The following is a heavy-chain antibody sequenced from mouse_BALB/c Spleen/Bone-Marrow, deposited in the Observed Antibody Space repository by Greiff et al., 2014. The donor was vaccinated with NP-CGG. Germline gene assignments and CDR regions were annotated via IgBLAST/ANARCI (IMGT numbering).Heavy chain of an antibody. Sequence: EVQLVESGGGLVKPGGSLKLSCTASGFTFSDYYMYWVCQTPEKRLEWVATISDGGIYTNYPDSVKGRFTISRDNAKNNLYLQMSSLKSEDTAMYYCARSGEKYGALDDSGQGTSVTVSS. D-gene: IGHD1-1*02. J-gene: IGHJ4*01. CDR1: GFTFSDYY. CDR2: ISDGGIYT. CDR3: ARSGEKYGALDD. V-gene: IGHV5-4*02.